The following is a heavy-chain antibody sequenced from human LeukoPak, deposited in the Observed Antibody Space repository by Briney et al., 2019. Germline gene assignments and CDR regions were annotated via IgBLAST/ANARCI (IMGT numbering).Heavy chain of an antibody. V-gene: IGHV3-21*01. CDR1: GFAFSSYS. Sequence: GGSLRLSCAASGFAFSSYSMNWVRQAPGKGLEWVSSISSSSSYIYYADSVKGRFTISRDNAKNSLYLQMNSLRAEDTAVYYCAYARRDGHPNIGGGAFDIWGQGTMVTASS. D-gene: IGHD2/OR15-2a*01. CDR2: ISSSSSYI. CDR3: AYARRDGHPNIGGGAFDI. J-gene: IGHJ3*02.